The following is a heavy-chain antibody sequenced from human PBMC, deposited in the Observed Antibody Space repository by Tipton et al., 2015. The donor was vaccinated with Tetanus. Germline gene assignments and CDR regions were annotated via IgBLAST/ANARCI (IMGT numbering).Heavy chain of an antibody. CDR3: ARNVYTVTNDAFDI. CDR2: IHHSGLA. CDR1: GDSVSTGNFY. V-gene: IGHV4-30-4*01. J-gene: IGHJ3*02. Sequence: SLTCTVSGDSVSTGNFYWSWIRQPPGKGLEWIAFIHHSGLAFSKPSLKSRVSISIDTSQNQFSLRLTSVTAADTAVYFCARNVYTVTNDAFDIWGHGTLVNVSS. D-gene: IGHD4-11*01.